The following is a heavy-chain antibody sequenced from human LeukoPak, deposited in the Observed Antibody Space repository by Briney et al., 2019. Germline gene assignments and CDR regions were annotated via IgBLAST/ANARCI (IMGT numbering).Heavy chain of an antibody. V-gene: IGHV1-69*13. Sequence: SVKVSCKASGGTFTSYAISWVRQAPGQGLEWMGGIIPIFGTANYAQKFQGRVTITADESTSTAYMELSSLRSEDTAVYYCASPGIAVAGMFDYWGQGTLVTVSS. CDR1: GGTFTSYA. CDR3: ASPGIAVAGMFDY. CDR2: IIPIFGTA. J-gene: IGHJ4*02. D-gene: IGHD6-19*01.